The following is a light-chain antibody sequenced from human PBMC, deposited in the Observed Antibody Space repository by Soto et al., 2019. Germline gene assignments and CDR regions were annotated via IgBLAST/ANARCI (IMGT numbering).Light chain of an antibody. V-gene: IGKV3-11*01. CDR3: QQRSNWPPRFT. CDR1: QSVSSY. CDR2: DAS. J-gene: IGKJ3*01. Sequence: EIVLTQSPATLSLSPGERATISCRASQSVSSYLAWYQQKPGQAPRLLLYDASNRATSIPARFSGSGSGTDFTLTISSLEAEDFAVYYCQQRSNWPPRFTFGPGTKVDIK.